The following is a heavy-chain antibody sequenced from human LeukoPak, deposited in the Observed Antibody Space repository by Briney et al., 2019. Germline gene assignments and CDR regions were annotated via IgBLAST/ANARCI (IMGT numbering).Heavy chain of an antibody. J-gene: IGHJ4*02. D-gene: IGHD2-8*01. CDR1: GFTFSSYA. Sequence: GGSLRLSCVASGFTFSSYAMSWVRQAPGKGLEWVSTISDSGDNTYYADSVKGRFTISRDNSKNTLYLQMNSLRAEDTAVYYCAKAYCTNGVCFDYWGQGTLVTVSS. V-gene: IGHV3-23*01. CDR2: ISDSGDNT. CDR3: AKAYCTNGVCFDY.